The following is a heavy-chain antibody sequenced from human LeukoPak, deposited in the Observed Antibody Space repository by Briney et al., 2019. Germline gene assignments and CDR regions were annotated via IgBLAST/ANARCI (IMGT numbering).Heavy chain of an antibody. CDR3: ARGVWNGEQLLDY. J-gene: IGHJ4*02. CDR2: ISAYSGNT. V-gene: IGHV1-18*01. D-gene: IGHD1-1*01. Sequence: GSVKVSCKASGGTFSSYAISWVRQAPGQGLEWMGWISAYSGNTNYAQKLQGRVTMTTDTSTSTAYMELRSLRSDDTAVYYCARGVWNGEQLLDYWGQGTLVTVSS. CDR1: GGTFSSYA.